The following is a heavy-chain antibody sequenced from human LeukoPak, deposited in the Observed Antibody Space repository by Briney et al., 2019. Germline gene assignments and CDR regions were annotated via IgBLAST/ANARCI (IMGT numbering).Heavy chain of an antibody. CDR2: IYYSGST. D-gene: IGHD3-3*01. V-gene: IGHV4-59*01. CDR3: ARGLYYDFLFDP. Sequence: SETLSLTCTLSVGSISIYYWSWIRQPPGKGLEWIGYIYYSGSTNYNPSLKSRVTISVDTCKNQFSLKLSSVTAADTAVYYCARGLYYDFLFDPWGQGTLVTVSS. CDR1: VGSISIYY. J-gene: IGHJ5*02.